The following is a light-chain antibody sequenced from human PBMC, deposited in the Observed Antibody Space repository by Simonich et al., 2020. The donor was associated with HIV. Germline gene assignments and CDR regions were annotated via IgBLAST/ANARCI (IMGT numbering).Light chain of an antibody. V-gene: IGKV3-15*01. CDR1: QSVSIN. J-gene: IGKJ5*01. Sequence: EIVMTQSPATLSVSPGERATLSCRASQSVSINLAWYQQKPGQAPRLIIYGASTRATGIPARFSGSGSGTEFTLTISSMQSEDFAVYYCQQYNYWLITFGQGTRLEIK. CDR3: QQYNYWLIT. CDR2: GAS.